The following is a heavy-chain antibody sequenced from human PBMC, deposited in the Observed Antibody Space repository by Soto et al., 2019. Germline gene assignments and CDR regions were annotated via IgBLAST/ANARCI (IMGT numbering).Heavy chain of an antibody. V-gene: IGHV3-30*04. CDR2: ISYDGSNS. D-gene: IGHD1-20*01. CDR3: AGGYNYYALGV. Sequence: QLQLVESGGGVVQPGRSLRLSCAASASTFSNYIMHWVRQAPGKGLEWVAFISYDGSNSNYADFVEGRFTISRDNPKNMLYLQLSSLRPDDTAVYYCAGGYNYYALGVWGQGTTVTVSS. J-gene: IGHJ6*02. CDR1: ASTFSNYI.